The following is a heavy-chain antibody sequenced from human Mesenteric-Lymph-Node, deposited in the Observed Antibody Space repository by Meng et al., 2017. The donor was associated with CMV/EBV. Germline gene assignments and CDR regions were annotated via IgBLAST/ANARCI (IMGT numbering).Heavy chain of an antibody. CDR3: AHRPPIALTFCIGTTCPHYWYFDL. CDR2: IHWNNDR. Sequence: GVGWIRQPPGKALEWLGFIHWNNDRRFRPSLKTRLTITTDTSKNQVVLTMTNMDPVDTATYYCAHRPPIALTFCIGTTCPHYWYFDLWGPGTLVTVSS. J-gene: IGHJ2*01. D-gene: IGHD2/OR15-2a*01. V-gene: IGHV2-5*01. CDR1: G.